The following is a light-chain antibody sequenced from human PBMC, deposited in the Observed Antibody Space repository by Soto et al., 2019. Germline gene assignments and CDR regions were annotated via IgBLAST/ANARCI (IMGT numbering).Light chain of an antibody. CDR2: DVN. CDR3: CSYAGTYTFAYV. J-gene: IGLJ1*01. Sequence: QSALTQPRSVSGSPGQSVTISCTGTSSDVGGYNYVSWYQHHPGKAPKLMIYDVNKRPSGVPDRFSGSKSGNTASLTISGLQAEDEADYYCCSYAGTYTFAYVFGTGTKLTVL. CDR1: SSDVGGYNY. V-gene: IGLV2-11*01.